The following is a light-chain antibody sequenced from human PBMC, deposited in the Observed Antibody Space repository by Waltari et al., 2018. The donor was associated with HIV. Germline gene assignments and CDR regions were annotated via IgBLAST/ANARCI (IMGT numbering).Light chain of an antibody. Sequence: QSVLTQPPSASGTPGQRVTISCSGSRSNIGSKYVYWYQQLPGTAPKLLIYRNNQRPSGVPDRFSGSKSGTSASLAISGLRSGDEADYHCTAWDDSLSGVVFGGGTKLTVL. CDR3: TAWDDSLSGVV. CDR1: RSNIGSKY. J-gene: IGLJ2*01. V-gene: IGLV1-47*01. CDR2: RNN.